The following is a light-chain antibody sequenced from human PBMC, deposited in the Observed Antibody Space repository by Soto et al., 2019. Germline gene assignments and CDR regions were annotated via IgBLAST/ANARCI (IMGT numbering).Light chain of an antibody. J-gene: IGKJ4*01. CDR1: QSLLHSNGYNY. CDR2: LAS. CDR3: MQALQIPPLT. Sequence: DIVMTQSPLSLPVTPGEPASISCRSSQSLLHSNGYNYLDWYLQKPGQSPQLLIYLASNRASGVPHRFSGCGSGTDFTLKISRMEAEDVGVHFCMQALQIPPLTFGGGTKVEIK. V-gene: IGKV2-28*01.